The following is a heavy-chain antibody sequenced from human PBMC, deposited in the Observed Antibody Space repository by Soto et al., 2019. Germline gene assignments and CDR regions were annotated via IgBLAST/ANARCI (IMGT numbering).Heavy chain of an antibody. D-gene: IGHD6-6*01. V-gene: IGHV4-4*07. Sequence: SETLSLTCSVSGGSIMSYYWTWIRQAAGKGQEWIGRIYTTGSTNYNPSLKSRVTISVDTSKNQFSLKLSSVTAADTAVYYCAILGKGQLGDYWGQGTLVTVSS. CDR3: AILGKGQLGDY. J-gene: IGHJ4*02. CDR1: GGSIMSYY. CDR2: IYTTGST.